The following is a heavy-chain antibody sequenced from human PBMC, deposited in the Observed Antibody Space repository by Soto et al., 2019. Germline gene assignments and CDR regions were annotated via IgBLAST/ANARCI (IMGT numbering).Heavy chain of an antibody. D-gene: IGHD6-13*01. J-gene: IGHJ4*02. V-gene: IGHV3-48*02. CDR1: GFTFSSYS. CDR2: ISSSSSTI. Sequence: GGSLRLSCAASGFTFSSYSMNWVRQAPGKGLEWVSYISSSSSTIYYADSVKGRFTISRDNAKNSLYLQMNSLRDEDTAVYYCARIPIAAAGGSYFDYWGQGTLVTVSS. CDR3: ARIPIAAAGGSYFDY.